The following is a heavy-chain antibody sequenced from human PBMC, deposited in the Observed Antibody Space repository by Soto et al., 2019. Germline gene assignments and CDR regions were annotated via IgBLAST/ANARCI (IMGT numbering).Heavy chain of an antibody. CDR3: ARGRTVRNYADDSSDYFYFFDY. CDR2: VYYTGST. J-gene: IGHJ4*02. CDR1: GDSISTFY. D-gene: IGHD3-22*01. V-gene: IGHV4-59*01. Sequence: SETLSLTCTVSGDSISTFYWDWMRQSPGKELEWIGYVYYTGSTNYNPSLKSRVTISVDRSKNQFSLKLTSANAADTAVYYCARGRTVRNYADDSSDYFYFFDYWGQGTQVTVSS.